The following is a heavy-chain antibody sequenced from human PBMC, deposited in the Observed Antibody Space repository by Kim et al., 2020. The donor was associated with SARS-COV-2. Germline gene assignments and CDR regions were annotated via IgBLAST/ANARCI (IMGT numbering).Heavy chain of an antibody. D-gene: IGHD5-12*01. J-gene: IGHJ4*02. CDR2: GTT. Sequence: GTTYYNPSLKRRVTVSVDRSKNQFSLNVTSVTASDTAVYYCARVDGYDFDHWGQGTLVTVSS. CDR3: ARVDGYDFDH. V-gene: IGHV4-30-2*01.